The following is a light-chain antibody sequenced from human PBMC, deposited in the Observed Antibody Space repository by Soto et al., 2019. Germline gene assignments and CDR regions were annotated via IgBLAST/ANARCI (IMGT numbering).Light chain of an antibody. V-gene: IGKV1-5*01. J-gene: IGKJ2*01. CDR3: QQYNSY. Sequence: DIQMTQSPSTLSASVGDRVTITCRASQSISSWLAWYQQKPGKAPKLLIYDASSLESGVPSRFSGSGSGTEFTLTISSLQPDDFATYHCQQYNSYLGQGTKLEIK. CDR1: QSISSW. CDR2: DAS.